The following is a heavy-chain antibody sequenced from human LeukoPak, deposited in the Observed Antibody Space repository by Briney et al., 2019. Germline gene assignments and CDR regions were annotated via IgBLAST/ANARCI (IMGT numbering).Heavy chain of an antibody. CDR2: IYYSGST. D-gene: IGHD4-17*01. V-gene: IGHV4-59*12. CDR1: GGSISSYY. J-gene: IGHJ4*02. CDR3: ARGTTVTSPSDY. Sequence: PSETLSLTCTVSGGSISSYYWSWIRQPPGKGLEWIGYIYYSGSTNYNPSLKSRVTISVDTSKNQFSLKLSSVTAADTAVYYCARGTTVTSPSDYWGQGTLVTVSS.